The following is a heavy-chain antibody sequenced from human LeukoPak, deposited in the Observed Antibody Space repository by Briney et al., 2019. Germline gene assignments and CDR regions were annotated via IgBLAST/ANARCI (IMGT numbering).Heavy chain of an antibody. Sequence: GGSLRLSCAASGFTVSSNYMSWVRQAPGKGLEWVSVIYSGGSTYYADSVKGRSTISRDNSKNTLYLQMNSLRAEDTAVYYCASSSYDSSGYSRYWGQGTLVTVSS. CDR2: IYSGGST. CDR1: GFTVSSNY. V-gene: IGHV3-66*01. D-gene: IGHD3-22*01. CDR3: ASSSYDSSGYSRY. J-gene: IGHJ4*02.